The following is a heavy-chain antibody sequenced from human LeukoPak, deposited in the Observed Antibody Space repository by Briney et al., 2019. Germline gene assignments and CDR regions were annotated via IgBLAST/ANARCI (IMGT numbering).Heavy chain of an antibody. D-gene: IGHD2-15*01. CDR1: GFTFSSYS. Sequence: KAGGSLRLSCAASGFTFSSYSMNWVRQAPGKGLEWVSSISSSSSYIYYADSVKGRFTISRDNAKNSLYLQMNSLRAEDAAVYYCASGSMQLLLDYWGQGTLVTVSS. CDR2: ISSSSSYI. J-gene: IGHJ4*02. V-gene: IGHV3-21*01. CDR3: ASGSMQLLLDY.